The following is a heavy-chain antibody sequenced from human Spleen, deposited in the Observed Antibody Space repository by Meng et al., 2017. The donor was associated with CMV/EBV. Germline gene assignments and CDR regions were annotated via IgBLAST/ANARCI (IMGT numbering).Heavy chain of an antibody. CDR2: INPNSGGT. Sequence: ASVKVSCKASGYTFTGYYMHWVRQAPGQGLEWMGWINPNSGGTNYAQKFQGRVTMTRDTSISTAYMELSRLRSDDTAVYYCARVYPPLQMSFHSGSYVGGGDYWGQGTLVTVSS. J-gene: IGHJ4*02. CDR3: ARVYPPLQMSFHSGSYVGGGDY. D-gene: IGHD1-26*01. CDR1: GYTFTGYY. V-gene: IGHV1-2*02.